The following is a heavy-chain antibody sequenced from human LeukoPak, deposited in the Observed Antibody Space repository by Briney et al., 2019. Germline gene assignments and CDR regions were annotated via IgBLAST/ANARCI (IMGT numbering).Heavy chain of an antibody. V-gene: IGHV4-59*01. CDR1: GGSISSYY. CDR2: IYYSGST. D-gene: IGHD5-24*01. Sequence: SETLSLTCTVSGGSISSYYWSWIRQPPGKGLEWIGYIYYSGSTNYNPSLKSRVTISVDTSKNQFSLKLSSVTAADTAVYYCAKSRGWLQIWDHWGQGTLVTVSS. CDR3: AKSRGWLQIWDH. J-gene: IGHJ4*02.